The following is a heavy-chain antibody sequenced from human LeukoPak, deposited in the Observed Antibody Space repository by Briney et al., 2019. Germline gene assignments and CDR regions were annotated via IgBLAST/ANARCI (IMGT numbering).Heavy chain of an antibody. CDR2: TYYRSKWYN. J-gene: IGHJ6*04. CDR3: ARDQVWFGELSNYYYYGMDV. V-gene: IGHV6-1*01. D-gene: IGHD3-10*01. Sequence: SQTLSPTCAISGDSVSSNSAAWNWIRQSPSRGLEWLGRTYYRSKWYNDYAVSVKSRITINPDTSKNQFSLQLNSVTPEDTAVYYCARDQVWFGELSNYYYYGMDVWGKGTTVTVSS. CDR1: GDSVSSNSAA.